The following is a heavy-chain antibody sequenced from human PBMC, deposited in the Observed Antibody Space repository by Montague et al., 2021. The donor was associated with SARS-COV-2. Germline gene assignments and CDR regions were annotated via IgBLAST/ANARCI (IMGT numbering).Heavy chain of an antibody. CDR2: IKEDGSEK. V-gene: IGHV3-7*01. Sequence: SLRLSCAASGFTFSRYWMTWVRQAPGKGLEWVANIKEDGSEKYYVDSVKGRFTISRDNAKNSLSLQMNSLRAEDTAVYYCARDLPLIIMVRGVTFGYYGMDVWGQGTTVTVSS. CDR1: GFTFSRYW. D-gene: IGHD3-10*01. CDR3: ARDLPLIIMVRGVTFGYYGMDV. J-gene: IGHJ6*02.